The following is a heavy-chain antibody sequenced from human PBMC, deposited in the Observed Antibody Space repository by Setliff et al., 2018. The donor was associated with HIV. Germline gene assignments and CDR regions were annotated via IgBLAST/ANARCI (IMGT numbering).Heavy chain of an antibody. CDR3: VRSGYSGHFDV. D-gene: IGHD5-12*01. V-gene: IGHV4-39*01. CDR1: GGSIIINDYY. CDR2: IVYSGTT. Sequence: SETLSLTCTVSGGSIIINDYYWGWIHQSPGKGLEWIGSIVYSGTTYYNVSLESRVTISVDTSKNQFSLKLSSVTAADTAVYYCVRSGYSGHFDVWGQGTMVTVSS. J-gene: IGHJ3*01.